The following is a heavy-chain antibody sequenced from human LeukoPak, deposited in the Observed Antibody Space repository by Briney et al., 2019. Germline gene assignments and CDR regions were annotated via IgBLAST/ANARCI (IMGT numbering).Heavy chain of an antibody. Sequence: PSETLSLNCTVSGGSISSSSYYWGWIRQPPGKGLEWIGSVYYSGSTYYNPSLKSRVTISVDTSKNQFSLKLSSVTAADTAVYYCARSLSYYFDYWGQGTLVTVSS. V-gene: IGHV4-39*01. CDR2: VYYSGST. J-gene: IGHJ4*02. D-gene: IGHD3-16*02. CDR3: ARSLSYYFDY. CDR1: GGSISSSSYY.